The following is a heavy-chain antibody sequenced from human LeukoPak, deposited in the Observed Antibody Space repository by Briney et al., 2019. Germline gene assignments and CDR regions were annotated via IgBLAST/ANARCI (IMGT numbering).Heavy chain of an antibody. V-gene: IGHV4-34*01. Sequence: SETLSLTCAVYGGSFSGYYWSWIRQPPGKGLEWIGEINHSGSTNYNPSLKSRVTISVDTSKNQFSLKLSSVTAADTAVYYCASYGSGNFDYWGQGTLLTVSS. CDR2: INHSGST. CDR3: ASYGSGNFDY. D-gene: IGHD3-10*01. CDR1: GGSFSGYY. J-gene: IGHJ4*02.